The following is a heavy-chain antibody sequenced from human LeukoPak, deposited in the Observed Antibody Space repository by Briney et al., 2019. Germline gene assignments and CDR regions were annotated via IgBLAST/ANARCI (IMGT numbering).Heavy chain of an antibody. D-gene: IGHD6-19*01. CDR3: AREGGQWPAYQYYMDV. Sequence: PSETLSLTCTVSGGSISTYYWSWIRQSAGKGLEWIGRIYTSGSTDYNSSLKSRVTMSVDTSKNQFSLKLSSVTAADTAIYYRAREGGQWPAYQYYMDVWGKGTTVTVSS. CDR1: GGSISTYY. V-gene: IGHV4-4*07. CDR2: IYTSGST. J-gene: IGHJ6*03.